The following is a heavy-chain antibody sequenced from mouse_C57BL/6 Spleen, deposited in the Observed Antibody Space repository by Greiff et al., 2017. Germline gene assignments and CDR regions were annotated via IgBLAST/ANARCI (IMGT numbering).Heavy chain of an antibody. Sequence: QVQLQQPGAELVKPGASVKMSCKASGYTFTSYWITWVKQRPEQGLEWIGDIYPGSGSTNYNEKFKSKATLTVDTSSSTAYMQLSSLTSEDSAVYYCARGTGLPLYAMDYWGQGTSVTVSS. V-gene: IGHV1-55*01. CDR1: GYTFTSYW. D-gene: IGHD2-4*01. CDR2: IYPGSGST. CDR3: ARGTGLPLYAMDY. J-gene: IGHJ4*01.